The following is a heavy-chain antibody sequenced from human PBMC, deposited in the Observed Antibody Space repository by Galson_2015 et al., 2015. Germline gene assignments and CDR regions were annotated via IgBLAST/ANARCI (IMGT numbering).Heavy chain of an antibody. J-gene: IGHJ3*02. CDR2: IWYDGMNK. Sequence: SLRLSCAASGFTFSSYGMNWVRQAPGKGLEWVAAIWYDGMNKYYEDSVKGRFTITRDNSKNTLYLQMNSLRAEDTAVYYCATERSGSSLAAFEISGQGTMVTGSS. CDR1: GFTFSSYG. D-gene: IGHD1-26*01. V-gene: IGHV3-33*01. CDR3: ATERSGSSLAAFEI.